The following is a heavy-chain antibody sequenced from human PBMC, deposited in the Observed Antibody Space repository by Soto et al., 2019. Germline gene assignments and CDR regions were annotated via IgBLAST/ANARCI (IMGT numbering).Heavy chain of an antibody. J-gene: IGHJ6*02. CDR1: GFTFSSYS. CDR2: ISSSSSTI. D-gene: IGHD6-13*01. Sequence: EVQLVESGGGLVQPGGSLRLSCAASGFTFSSYSMNWVRQAPGKGLEWVSYISSSSSTIYYADSVKGRFTISRDNAKNVLYLQMSSLEDDDTAVYYSARDTHGYSSSWYTRSHYDSYYGICVWGQGTTGTVSS. V-gene: IGHV3-48*02. CDR3: ARDTHGYSSSWYTRSHYDSYYGICV.